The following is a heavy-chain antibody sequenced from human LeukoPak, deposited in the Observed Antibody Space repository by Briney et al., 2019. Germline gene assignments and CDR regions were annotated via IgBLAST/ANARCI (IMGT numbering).Heavy chain of an antibody. D-gene: IGHD3-22*01. V-gene: IGHV1-46*01. CDR1: GYTFTNYY. Sequence: GASVKVSCKASGYTFTNYYVHCVRQPPGQGLEWMGIIKPSGGGTSYALKFQGRVTMTRDTSTSTAYMELSSLRSEDTAVYYCARDHFDSSGYYYLLGYFEHWGQGTLVTVSS. CDR2: IKPSGGGT. CDR3: ARDHFDSSGYYYLLGYFEH. J-gene: IGHJ1*01.